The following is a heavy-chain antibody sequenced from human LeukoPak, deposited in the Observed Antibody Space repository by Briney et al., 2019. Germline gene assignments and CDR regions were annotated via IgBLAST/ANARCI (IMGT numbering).Heavy chain of an antibody. CDR1: GYTFTSYA. Sequence: ASLKVSCKASGYTFTSYAVHWVRQAPGQRLEWMGWINAGIGNTKYSQNFQGRVTITRDTSASTAYMELSSLRSEDTAVYYCATGSRLDYWGQGTLVTVSS. D-gene: IGHD2-15*01. J-gene: IGHJ4*02. CDR2: INAGIGNT. CDR3: ATGSRLDY. V-gene: IGHV1-3*01.